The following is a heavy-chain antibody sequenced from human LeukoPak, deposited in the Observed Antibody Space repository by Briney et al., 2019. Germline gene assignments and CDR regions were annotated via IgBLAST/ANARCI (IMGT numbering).Heavy chain of an antibody. CDR1: GGSISSYY. V-gene: IGHV4-59*01. CDR3: YSGSPHYNPSLKSRVTISVDTSKNQFSLKLSSVTAADTAVYYCARGGAAAGPDAFDI. Sequence: SETLSLTCTVSGGSISSYYWSWIRQPPGKGLEWIGYIYYSGSTNYNPPLKSRFTKPLDTPKTHFSLNLALLTPRAPPGYIFYSGSPHYNPSLKSRVTISVDTSKNQFSLKLSSVTAADTAVYYCARGGAAAGPDAFDIWGQGTMVTVSS. CDR2: IYYSGST. D-gene: IGHD1-26*01. J-gene: IGHJ3*02.